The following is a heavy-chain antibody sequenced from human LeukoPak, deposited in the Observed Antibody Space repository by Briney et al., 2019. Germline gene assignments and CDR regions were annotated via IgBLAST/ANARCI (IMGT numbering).Heavy chain of an antibody. V-gene: IGHV3-23*01. Sequence: GGSLRLSCAGSGFTFGSYAIIWVRQAPGKGLEWVSAIRTSSSATYYADSVKGRFATSRDDSRSTVFLQMNSLRAEDTAVYYCARGRVGALLHALDIWGQGTLVAVSS. D-gene: IGHD1-26*01. CDR1: GFTFGSYA. J-gene: IGHJ3*02. CDR2: IRTSSSAT. CDR3: ARGRVGALLHALDI.